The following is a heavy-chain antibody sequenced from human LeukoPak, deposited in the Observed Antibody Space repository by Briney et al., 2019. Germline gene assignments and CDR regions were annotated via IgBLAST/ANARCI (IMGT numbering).Heavy chain of an antibody. J-gene: IGHJ4*02. D-gene: IGHD3-22*01. Sequence: GSLRLSCAASGFTFSSYAMNWVRQAPGQGLEWVSAISGSGGSTYYADSVKGRFTISRDNSKNTLYLQMNSLSAGDTAVYYCAKDIPYYYDSNVYYWGRGTLVTVSS. CDR2: ISGSGGST. V-gene: IGHV3-23*01. CDR3: AKDIPYYYDSNVYY. CDR1: GFTFSSYA.